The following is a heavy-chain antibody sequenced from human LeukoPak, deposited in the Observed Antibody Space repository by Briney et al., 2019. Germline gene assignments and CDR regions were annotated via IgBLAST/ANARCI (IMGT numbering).Heavy chain of an antibody. D-gene: IGHD2-15*01. V-gene: IGHV4-4*07. CDR2: ISPSGDT. Sequence: PSETLSLTCTVSGVAISGYFWSWIRQPAGKGLEWLGRISPSGDTYYNPSLKSQVTMSVDRTTYQFSLKLRSGTAADTAVYYCAREEGVRGLPDYWGQGTLVTVSS. CDR1: GVAISGYF. CDR3: AREEGVRGLPDY. J-gene: IGHJ4*02.